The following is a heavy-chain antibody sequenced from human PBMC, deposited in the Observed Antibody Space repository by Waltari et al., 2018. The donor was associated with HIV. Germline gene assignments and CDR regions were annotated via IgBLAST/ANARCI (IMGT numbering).Heavy chain of an antibody. CDR1: GFRFSNYA. CDR3: AKDDRASRGLDD. J-gene: IGHJ4*02. V-gene: IGHV3-23*01. CDR2: VRDMDGT. Sequence: EVQLLESGGGLVQPGGSLRLSCAASGFRFSNYAMSWVRQAPGKGLEGVAFVRDMDGTYYVDSVKGRFIISRDDSKDSLYLQMNSLRVEDTAVYYCAKDDRASRGLDDWGQGTLVTVSS. D-gene: IGHD5-12*01.